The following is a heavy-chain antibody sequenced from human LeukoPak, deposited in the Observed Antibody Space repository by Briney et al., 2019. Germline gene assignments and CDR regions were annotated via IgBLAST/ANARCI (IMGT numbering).Heavy chain of an antibody. CDR2: ISAYNGNT. J-gene: IGHJ4*02. Sequence: ASVKVSCKASGYTFTSYGISWVRQAPGQGLEWMGWISAYNGNTNYAQKLQGRVTMTTDTSTSTAYMELRSLGSDDTAVYYCARPSIYCSGGSCYPYHFDYWGQGTLVTVSS. CDR1: GYTFTSYG. D-gene: IGHD2-15*01. CDR3: ARPSIYCSGGSCYPYHFDY. V-gene: IGHV1-18*01.